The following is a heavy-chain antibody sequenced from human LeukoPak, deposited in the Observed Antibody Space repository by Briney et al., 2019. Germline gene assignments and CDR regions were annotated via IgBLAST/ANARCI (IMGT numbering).Heavy chain of an antibody. CDR2: ISSSSSYI. J-gene: IGHJ6*02. Sequence: GGSLRLSCAASGFTFSSYSMNYVRQAPGKGLEWVSSISSSSSYIYYADSVKGRFTISRDNAKNSLYLQMNSLRAEDTAVYYCARVEAAAGPSGAYYYYGMDVWGQGTTVTASS. CDR1: GFTFSSYS. V-gene: IGHV3-21*01. D-gene: IGHD6-13*01. CDR3: ARVEAAAGPSGAYYYYGMDV.